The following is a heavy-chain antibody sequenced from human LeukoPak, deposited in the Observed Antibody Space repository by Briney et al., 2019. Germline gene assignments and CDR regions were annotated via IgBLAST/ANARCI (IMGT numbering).Heavy chain of an antibody. CDR2: ISAYNGNT. CDR1: GYTFTSYG. Sequence: GASVKVSCKASGYTFTSYGISWVRQAPGQGLEWMGWISAYNGNTNYAQKLQGRVTMTTDTSTSTAYMELRSLRSEDTAVYYCARAIRDGYNPRDCDYWGPGTLVTVSS. J-gene: IGHJ4*02. V-gene: IGHV1-18*01. CDR3: ARAIRDGYNPRDCDY. D-gene: IGHD5-24*01.